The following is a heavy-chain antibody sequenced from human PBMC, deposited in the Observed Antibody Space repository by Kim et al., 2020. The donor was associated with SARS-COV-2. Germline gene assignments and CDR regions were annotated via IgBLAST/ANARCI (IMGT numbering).Heavy chain of an antibody. D-gene: IGHD2-2*01. CDR3: ARGVVVPAAMEIHSSYGRVGYFDY. CDR2: IYHSGST. J-gene: IGHJ4*02. V-gene: IGHV4-4*02. Sequence: SETLSLTCAVSGGSISSSNWWSWVRQPPGKGLEWIGEIYHSGSTNYNPSLKSRVTISVDKSKNQFSLKLSSVTAADTAVYYCARGVVVPAAMEIHSSYGRVGYFDYWGQGTLVTVSS. CDR1: GGSISSSNW.